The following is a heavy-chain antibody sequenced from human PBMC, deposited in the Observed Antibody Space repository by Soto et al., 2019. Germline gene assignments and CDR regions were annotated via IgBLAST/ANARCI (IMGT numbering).Heavy chain of an antibody. V-gene: IGHV1-2*02. CDR3: ARKLELRGSYYYYYDMDV. CDR2: INPNSGGT. J-gene: IGHJ6*02. D-gene: IGHD1-7*01. Sequence: GSSVKVSGKASGYAFTDYYIHWVRQATGQGLEWMGWINPNSGGTNYAQKFQGRVTMTRDTSISTAYMELSRLRSDDTAVYYCARKLELRGSYYYYYDMDVWGQGTTVTVSS. CDR1: GYAFTDYY.